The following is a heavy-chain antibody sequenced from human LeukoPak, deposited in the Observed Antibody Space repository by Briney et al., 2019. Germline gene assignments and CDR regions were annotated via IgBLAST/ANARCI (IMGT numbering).Heavy chain of an antibody. CDR2: IYTSGST. V-gene: IGHV4-61*02. D-gene: IGHD2-2*02. Sequence: SETLSLTCTVSGGSISSGSYYWSWNRQPAGKGLEWIGRIYTSGSTNYNPSLKSRVTISVDTSKNQFSLKLSSVTAADTAVYYCARGLCSSTSCYSFDYWGQGTLVTVSS. CDR3: ARGLCSSTSCYSFDY. J-gene: IGHJ4*02. CDR1: GGSISSGSYY.